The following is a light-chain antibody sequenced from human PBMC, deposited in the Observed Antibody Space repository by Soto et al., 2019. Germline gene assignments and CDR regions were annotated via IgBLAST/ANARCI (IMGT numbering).Light chain of an antibody. CDR1: QKLSTW. CDR3: QQYDTYPVT. V-gene: IGKV1D-16*01. J-gene: IGKJ4*01. CDR2: GAS. Sequence: DIQMTQSPSSLSASVGDRVTVTCRASQKLSTWLVWYQERPGKAPKSLIFGASSLERGVPSRFSGSGSGTDFTLTIISLQPEDFATYYCQQYDTYPVTFGGGTKVEI.